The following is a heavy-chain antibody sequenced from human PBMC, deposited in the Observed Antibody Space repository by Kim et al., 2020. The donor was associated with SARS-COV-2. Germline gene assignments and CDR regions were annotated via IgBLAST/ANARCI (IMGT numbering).Heavy chain of an antibody. Sequence: SDADAVKGRFTISRDNSKNTLYLQMNSLRAEYTAVYYCAKGGWYGSGGGYWGQGTLVTVSS. CDR3: AKGGWYGSGGGY. J-gene: IGHJ4*02. D-gene: IGHD6-19*01. V-gene: IGHV3-23*01.